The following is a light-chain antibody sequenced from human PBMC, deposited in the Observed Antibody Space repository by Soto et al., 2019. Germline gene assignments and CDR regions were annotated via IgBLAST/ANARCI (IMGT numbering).Light chain of an antibody. V-gene: IGLV2-14*01. J-gene: IGLJ2*01. CDR2: DVS. CDR1: SSDVGGYNY. CDR3: SSYTSSITLVV. Sequence: QSVLTQPASVSGSPGQSITISCTGTSSDVGGYNYVSWYQQHPGKAPKLMIYDVSNRPSGVSNHFSGSKSGNTATLTISGRQAEDESDYYCSSYTSSITLVVFGGGTKLTVL.